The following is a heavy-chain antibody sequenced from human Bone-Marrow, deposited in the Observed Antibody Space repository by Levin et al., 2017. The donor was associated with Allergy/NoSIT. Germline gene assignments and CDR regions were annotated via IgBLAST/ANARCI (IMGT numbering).Heavy chain of an antibody. V-gene: IGHV4-34*01. Sequence: PSETLSLTCAVYGGSFSGYYWSWIRQPPGKGLEWIGEINHSGSTNYNPSLKSRVTISVDTSKNQFSLKLSSVTAADTAVYYCAREPHSSGWSHWFDPWGQGTLVTVSS. CDR3: AREPHSSGWSHWFDP. J-gene: IGHJ5*02. CDR1: GGSFSGYY. D-gene: IGHD6-19*01. CDR2: INHSGST.